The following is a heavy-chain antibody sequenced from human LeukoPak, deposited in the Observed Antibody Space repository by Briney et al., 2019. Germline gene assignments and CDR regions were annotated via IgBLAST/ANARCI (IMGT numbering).Heavy chain of an antibody. CDR1: GFMFSSNW. J-gene: IGHJ4*02. CDR3: AKEGRSLQTY. Sequence: GGSLRLSCAASGFMFSSNWMSWVRLAPGKGLEWVANIKEDGTETYYVDSVKGRFTISRDNAQNSLYLQMNSLRVEDTAVYYCAKEGRSLQTYWGQGTLVTVSS. D-gene: IGHD5-24*01. CDR2: IKEDGTET. V-gene: IGHV3-7*03.